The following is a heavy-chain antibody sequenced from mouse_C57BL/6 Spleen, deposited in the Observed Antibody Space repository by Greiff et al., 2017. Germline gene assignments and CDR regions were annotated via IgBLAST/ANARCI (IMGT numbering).Heavy chain of an antibody. CDR3: TSYYYGSSHY. J-gene: IGHJ2*01. D-gene: IGHD1-1*01. V-gene: IGHV14-4*01. Sequence: VQLQQSGAELVRPGASVKLSCTASGFNIKDDYMHWVKQRPEQGLEWIGWIDPENGDTEYASKFQGKATITADTSSNTAYLQLSSLTSEDTAVYYCTSYYYGSSHYWGQGTTLTVSS. CDR2: IDPENGDT. CDR1: GFNIKDDY.